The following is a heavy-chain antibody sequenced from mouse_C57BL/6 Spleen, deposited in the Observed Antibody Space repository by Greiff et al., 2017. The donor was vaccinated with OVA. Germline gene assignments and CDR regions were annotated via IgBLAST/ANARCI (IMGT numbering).Heavy chain of an antibody. CDR3: AREERRFSFDY. Sequence: ESGPGLVKPSQSLSLTCSVTGYSITSGYYWNWIRQFPGNKLEWMGYISYDGSNNYNPSLKNRISITRDTSKNQFFLKLNSVTTEDTATYYCAREERRFSFDYWGQGTTLTVSS. V-gene: IGHV3-6*01. J-gene: IGHJ2*01. CDR1: GYSITSGYY. CDR2: ISYDGSN. D-gene: IGHD1-1*01.